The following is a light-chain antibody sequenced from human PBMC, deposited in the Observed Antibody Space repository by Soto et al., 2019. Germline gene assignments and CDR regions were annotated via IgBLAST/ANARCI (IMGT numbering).Light chain of an antibody. CDR1: QSVSSN. Sequence: EIVMTQSPATLSVSPGERATLSCRASQSVSSNLAWYQQKPGQAPRLLIYGASTRATGIPARFSGSGSGTEFTLTISSLQSVDFAVYSCQQYNNWPRTFGQGTKLEIK. V-gene: IGKV3-15*01. CDR2: GAS. J-gene: IGKJ2*01. CDR3: QQYNNWPRT.